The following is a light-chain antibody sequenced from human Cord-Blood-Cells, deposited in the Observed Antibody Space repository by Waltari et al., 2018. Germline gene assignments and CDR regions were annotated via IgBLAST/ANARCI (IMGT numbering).Light chain of an antibody. CDR3: QQYNSYSPT. V-gene: IGKV1-5*03. J-gene: IGKJ1*01. Sequence: DIQMTQSPSTLSAYVGDRVTITCRASQSISSWLAWYQQKPGKAPNLLIYKASSLESGVPSRFSGSGSGTAFTLTISSLQPDDFATYYCQQYNSYSPTFGQGTKVEIK. CDR1: QSISSW. CDR2: KAS.